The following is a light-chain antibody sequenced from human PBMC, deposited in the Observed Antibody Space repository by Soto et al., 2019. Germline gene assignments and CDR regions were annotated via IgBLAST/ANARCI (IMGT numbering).Light chain of an antibody. CDR2: GAS. J-gene: IGKJ4*01. CDR3: HQYDSSPLT. V-gene: IGKV3-20*01. CDR1: QSVSSSY. Sequence: EIVLTQSPGTLSLSPGERATLSCRASQSVSSSYLAWYQQKPGQAPRLLIYGASSRATGLPDRFSGSGSGIDFTLTISRLEPEDFAVYYCHQYDSSPLTFGGGTKVEIK.